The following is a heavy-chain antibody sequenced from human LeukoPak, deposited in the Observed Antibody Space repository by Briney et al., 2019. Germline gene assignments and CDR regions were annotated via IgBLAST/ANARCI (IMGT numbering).Heavy chain of an antibody. D-gene: IGHD6-6*01. CDR1: GGSISSTDSY. CDR3: ARRPRIAARPKNYYGMDV. J-gene: IGHJ6*02. V-gene: IGHV4-39*01. CDR2: FYYSGRT. Sequence: SETLSLTCTVSGGSISSTDSYWGWIRQPPGKGLEWIGSFYYSGRTFYNPSLKSRVTISVDTSKNQFSLKLYSVTAADTALYYCARRPRIAARPKNYYGMDVWGQGTTVTVSS.